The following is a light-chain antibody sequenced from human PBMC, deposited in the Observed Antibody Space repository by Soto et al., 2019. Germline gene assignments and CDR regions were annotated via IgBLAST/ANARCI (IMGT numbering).Light chain of an antibody. J-gene: IGKJ1*01. Sequence: SCWSSQNLLYSSNNKNSLAWFQQKPGQPPRLLIYWASTRESGVPDRFSGSGSGTDFTLTISSLQAEDVAVYYCQQYFGAAWTFGQGTKVEIK. CDR3: QQYFGAAWT. CDR1: QNLLYSSNNKNS. CDR2: WAS. V-gene: IGKV4-1*01.